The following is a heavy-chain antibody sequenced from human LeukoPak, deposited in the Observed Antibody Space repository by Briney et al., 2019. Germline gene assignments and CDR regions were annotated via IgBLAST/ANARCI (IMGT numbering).Heavy chain of an antibody. J-gene: IGHJ4*02. CDR2: IKSKTVGGTT. CDR3: TTDFDY. Sequence: GGSLRLSCAASGFTFSNAWMSWVRQAPGKGLEWVGRIKSKTVGGTTDYAAPVKGRFTISRDDSKNTLYLQMNSLKTEDTAVYYCTTDFDYWGQGTLVTVSS. CDR1: GFTFSNAW. V-gene: IGHV3-15*01.